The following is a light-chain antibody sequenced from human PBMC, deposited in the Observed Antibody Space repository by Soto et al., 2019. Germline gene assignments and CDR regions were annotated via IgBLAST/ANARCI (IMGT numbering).Light chain of an antibody. CDR1: SSDVGGYNY. CDR2: DVT. V-gene: IGLV2-14*03. J-gene: IGLJ1*01. Sequence: QPVLTQPASGSGSPGQSITISCTGTSSDVGGYNYVSWYQHHPGKAPKLIIYDVTNRPSGVSNPFSGSKSGNTASLTISGLQPEDEADYYCSSYTTSNTRQIVFGTGTKSPS. CDR3: SSYTTSNTRQIV.